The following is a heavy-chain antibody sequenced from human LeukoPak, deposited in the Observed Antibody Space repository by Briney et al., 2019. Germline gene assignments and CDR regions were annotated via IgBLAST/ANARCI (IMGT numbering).Heavy chain of an antibody. CDR1: GFTFSSYA. CDR3: AKGDYYGSGSYYNVYYFDY. CDR2: ISGSGGST. J-gene: IGHJ4*02. V-gene: IGHV3-23*01. D-gene: IGHD3-10*01. Sequence: QAGGSLRLSCAASGFTFSSYAMCWVRQAPGKGLEWVSAISGSGGSTYYADSVKGRFTISRDNSKNTLYLQMNSLRAEDTAVYYCAKGDYYGSGSYYNVYYFDYWGQGTLVTVSS.